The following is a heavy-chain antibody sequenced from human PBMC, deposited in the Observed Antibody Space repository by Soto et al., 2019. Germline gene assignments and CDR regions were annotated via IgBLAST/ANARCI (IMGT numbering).Heavy chain of an antibody. V-gene: IGHV3-30-3*01. J-gene: IGHJ4*02. D-gene: IGHD3-16*02. Sequence: QVQLVESGGGVVQPGRSLRLSCAASEFTFSSYAMHWVRQAPGKGLEWVAVISYDGSNKYYADSVQDRFTISRDNSKNTLYLQMDSLRAEDTAGYYCARETYDYVWGSYREDYWGQGTLVTVSS. CDR3: ARETYDYVWGSYREDY. CDR2: ISYDGSNK. CDR1: EFTFSSYA.